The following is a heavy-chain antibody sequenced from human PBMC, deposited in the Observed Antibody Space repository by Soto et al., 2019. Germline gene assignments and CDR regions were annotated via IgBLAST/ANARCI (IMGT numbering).Heavy chain of an antibody. CDR2: LYTRGTT. D-gene: IGHD3-16*01. V-gene: IGHV4-4*07. J-gene: IGHJ4*02. CDR1: GASISNFY. Sequence: SETLSLTCSVSGASISNFYWSWIRQSAGKGLEWIGRLYTRGTTDYNPSLKSRVTMSTDTSKNRVSLSLTSVTAADTAVYYCAKGGTYYFDSWGQGIVVTVSS. CDR3: AKGGTYYFDS.